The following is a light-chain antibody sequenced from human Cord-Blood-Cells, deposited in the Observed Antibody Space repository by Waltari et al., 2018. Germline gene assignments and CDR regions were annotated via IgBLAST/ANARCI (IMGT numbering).Light chain of an antibody. CDR2: DVS. V-gene: IGLV2-14*01. Sequence: QSALTQPAPVSGSRGQSITNSCTGTSSDVGGYNHSSWYQQHPGKAPKLMIYDVSNRPSGVSNRFSGSKSGNTASLIISGLQAEDEADYYCSSYTSSSTLVFGTGTKVTVL. J-gene: IGLJ1*01. CDR1: SSDVGGYNH. CDR3: SSYTSSSTLV.